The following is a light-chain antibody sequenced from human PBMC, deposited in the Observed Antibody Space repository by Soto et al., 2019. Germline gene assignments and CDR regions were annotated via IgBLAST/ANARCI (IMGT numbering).Light chain of an antibody. CDR2: DAF. Sequence: EIVLTQSPATLSLSPGERAILSCRASQSVSSYLAWYQQKPGQSPRLLIYDAFNRATGIPARFSGSGSGTDFTLTISSLEPEDFAVYYCQQRSDWPLTFGGGTKVDI. V-gene: IGKV3-11*01. CDR1: QSVSSY. CDR3: QQRSDWPLT. J-gene: IGKJ4*01.